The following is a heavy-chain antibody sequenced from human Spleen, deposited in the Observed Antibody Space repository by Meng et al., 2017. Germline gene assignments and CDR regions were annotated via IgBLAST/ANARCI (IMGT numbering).Heavy chain of an antibody. V-gene: IGHV4-4*02. J-gene: IGHJ4*02. Sequence: QVQPQETGPELVQPSGTLSPPCVVAGGFISSNNWWSWVRQPPGKGLEWIGEIYQTGSTNYNPSLKSRVTISADKSRNQFSLKLSSLTAADTAVYYCARRRTSGSYYSFQSIYFDYWGQGTLVTVSS. CDR3: ARRRTSGSYYSFQSIYFDY. CDR1: GGFISSNNW. CDR2: IYQTGST. D-gene: IGHD3-10*01.